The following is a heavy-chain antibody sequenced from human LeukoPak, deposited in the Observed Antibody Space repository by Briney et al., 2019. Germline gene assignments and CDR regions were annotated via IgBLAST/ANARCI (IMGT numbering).Heavy chain of an antibody. V-gene: IGHV4-59*08. CDR1: GGSISSYY. D-gene: IGHD3-22*01. CDR2: IYYSGST. J-gene: IGHJ4*02. CDR3: ARRSRYYDSSGYTGYYFDY. Sequence: PSETLSLTCTVSGGSISSYYWSWIRQPPGKGLEWIGYIYYSGSTNYNPSLKSRVTISVDTSKNQFSLKLSSVTAADTAVYYCARRSRYYDSSGYTGYYFDYWGQGTLVTVSS.